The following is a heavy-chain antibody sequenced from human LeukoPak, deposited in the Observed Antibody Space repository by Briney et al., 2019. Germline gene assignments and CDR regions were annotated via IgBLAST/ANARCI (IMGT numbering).Heavy chain of an antibody. CDR3: AKEAWPEAY. V-gene: IGHV3-23*01. CDR2: IVGSGSTT. D-gene: IGHD5-24*01. CDR1: EFTFRSHV. Sequence: PGGSLRLSCAASEFTFRSHVMSWVRQAPGKGLEWVSAIVGSGSTTHYADSVKGRFTISRDNSKNTLYLQMNSLRAEDTAVYYCAKEAWPEAYWGQGTLVTVSS. J-gene: IGHJ4*02.